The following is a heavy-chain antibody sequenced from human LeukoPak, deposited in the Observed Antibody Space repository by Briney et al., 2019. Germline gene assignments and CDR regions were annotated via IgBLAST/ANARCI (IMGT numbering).Heavy chain of an antibody. J-gene: IGHJ3*02. CDR3: ARDFGDYYDSSGQPPDAFDI. V-gene: IGHV4-31*03. Sequence: PSETLSLTCTVSGGSISSGGYYWSWIRQHPGKGLEWIGYIYYSGSTYYNPSLKSRVTISVDTSKNQFSLKLSSVTAADTAVYYCARDFGDYYDSSGQPPDAFDIWGQGTMVTVSS. D-gene: IGHD3-22*01. CDR2: IYYSGST. CDR1: GGSISSGGYY.